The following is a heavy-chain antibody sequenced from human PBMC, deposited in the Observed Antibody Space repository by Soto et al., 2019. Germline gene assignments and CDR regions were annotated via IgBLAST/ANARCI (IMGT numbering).Heavy chain of an antibody. CDR3: AKRVKGDQWLLHY. CDR2: ISYDGSNK. CDR1: GFTFNNYG. J-gene: IGHJ4*02. V-gene: IGHV3-30*18. D-gene: IGHD6-19*01. Sequence: QVQLVESGGGVVQPGRSLRLSCAASGFTFNNYGMHWVRQAPGKGLEWVAVISYDGSNKYYGDSVKGRFTISRDNSKNPLYLQMNSLSAEDTAVYYCAKRVKGDQWLLHYWGQGTLVSVSS.